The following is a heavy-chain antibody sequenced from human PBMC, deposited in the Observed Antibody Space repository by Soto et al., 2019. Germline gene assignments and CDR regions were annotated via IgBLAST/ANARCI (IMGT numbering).Heavy chain of an antibody. CDR1: GYTFINYD. V-gene: IGHV1-8*01. CDR3: ARGSFRRTWFDP. Sequence: QVQMVQSGAEVKKPGASVKVSCKASGYTFINYDIHWVRQATGQGLEWMGWMNPDSGNTGQSKQFQGRVTMTRDTSISTAYMELSSLRSEDTAVYYCARGSFRRTWFDPWGQGTLVTVSS. CDR2: MNPDSGNT. J-gene: IGHJ5*02.